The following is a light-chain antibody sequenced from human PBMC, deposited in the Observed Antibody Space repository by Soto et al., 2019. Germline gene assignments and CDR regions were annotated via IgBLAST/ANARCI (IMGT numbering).Light chain of an antibody. CDR2: DAS. CDR3: QRYNSNSRT. Sequence: DIQLTQYHSTLSASVGDRVTITCRASQNVNSWVAWYQQKPGKAPKFLIYDASNLESGVPSRFSGRGSGTEFTLTISNLQPDDFATYYCQRYNSNSRTFGQGTRV. CDR1: QNVNSW. J-gene: IGKJ1*01. V-gene: IGKV1-5*01.